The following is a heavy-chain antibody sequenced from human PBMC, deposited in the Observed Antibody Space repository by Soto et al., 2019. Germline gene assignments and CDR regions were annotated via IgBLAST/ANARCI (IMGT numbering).Heavy chain of an antibody. V-gene: IGHV4-59*01. CDR2: IHYSGST. Sequence: SETLSLTCTVSGGSISSYYWGSLRQTPGKGLEWIGYIHYSGSTNYNPSLRSRVTISVDTPKNQFSLKVNSMIAADTAIYYCARGGVAARKGRWFDPWGQGTLVTVSS. CDR3: ARGGVAARKGRWFDP. CDR1: GGSISSYY. J-gene: IGHJ5*02. D-gene: IGHD6-25*01.